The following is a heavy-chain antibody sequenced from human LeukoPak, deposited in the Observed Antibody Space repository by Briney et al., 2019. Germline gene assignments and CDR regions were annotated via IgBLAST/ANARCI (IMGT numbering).Heavy chain of an antibody. CDR2: ISGSGGST. CDR3: AKDVVENYYYYMDV. Sequence: GGSLRLSCAASGFTVSSNYMSWVRQAPGKGLEWVSAISGSGGSTYYADSVKGRFTISRDNSKNTLYLQMNSLRAEDTAVYYCAKDVVENYYYYMDVWGKGTTVTVSS. D-gene: IGHD2-21*01. V-gene: IGHV3-23*01. J-gene: IGHJ6*03. CDR1: GFTVSSNY.